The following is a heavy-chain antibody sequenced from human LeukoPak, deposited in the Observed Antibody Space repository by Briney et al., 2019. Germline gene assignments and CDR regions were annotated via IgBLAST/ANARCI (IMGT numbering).Heavy chain of an antibody. V-gene: IGHV4-59*12. Sequence: SETLSLTCTVSGGSTSSYHWSWIRQPPGKGLEWIGFIYYTGSTNYNPSLKSRITISLDTSKNQFSLKLSSVTAADTAVYYCARATYCGGDCYDWSFDLWGRGTLITVSS. CDR1: GGSTSSYH. J-gene: IGHJ2*01. D-gene: IGHD2-21*02. CDR2: IYYTGST. CDR3: ARATYCGGDCYDWSFDL.